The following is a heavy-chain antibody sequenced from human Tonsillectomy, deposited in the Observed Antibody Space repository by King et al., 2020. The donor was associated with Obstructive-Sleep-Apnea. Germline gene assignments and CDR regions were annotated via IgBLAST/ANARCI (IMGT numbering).Heavy chain of an antibody. CDR1: GYTFTGYY. D-gene: IGHD3-22*01. CDR2: IDPSSGGT. Sequence: VQLVESGAEVKKPGASVKVSCKASGYTFTGYYIYLVRQAPRQGLEWMGWIDPSSGGTNYAQKFQGRVSMTRDTSISTAYMELSRLRSDDTAVDYCARDNYYDNTGYFGGHWGQGTLVTVSS. J-gene: IGHJ4*02. CDR3: ARDNYYDNTGYFGGH. V-gene: IGHV1-2*02.